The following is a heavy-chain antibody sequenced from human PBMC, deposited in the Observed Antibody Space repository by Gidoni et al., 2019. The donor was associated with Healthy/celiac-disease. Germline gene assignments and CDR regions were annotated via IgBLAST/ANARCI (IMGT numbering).Heavy chain of an antibody. CDR1: GFSPSTSGMC. D-gene: IGHD3-10*01. J-gene: IGHJ4*02. Sequence: QVTLRESGPALVKPTQTLTLTCTFSGFSPSTSGMCVSWIRQPPGKALEWLARIDWDDDKYYSTSLKTRLTISKDTSKNQVVLTMTNMDPVDTATYYCARIRVGGYTDGSYDYWGQGTLVTVSS. CDR3: ARIRVGGYTDGSYDY. CDR2: IDWDDDK. V-gene: IGHV2-70*15.